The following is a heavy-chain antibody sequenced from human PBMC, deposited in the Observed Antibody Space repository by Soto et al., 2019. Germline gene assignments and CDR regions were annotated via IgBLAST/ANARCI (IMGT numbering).Heavy chain of an antibody. CDR1: GYNFTSYD. V-gene: IGHV1-8*01. CDR2: MNPNSGNT. D-gene: IGHD3-10*01. J-gene: IGHJ6*02. Sequence: ASVKVSCKASGYNFTSYDINWVRQATGQGLEWMGWMNPNSGNTGYAQKFQGRVTMTRNTSISTAYMELSSLRSEDTAVYYCARRGLLWFGELSPFDYYYGMDVWGQGTTVTVSS. CDR3: ARRGLLWFGELSPFDYYYGMDV.